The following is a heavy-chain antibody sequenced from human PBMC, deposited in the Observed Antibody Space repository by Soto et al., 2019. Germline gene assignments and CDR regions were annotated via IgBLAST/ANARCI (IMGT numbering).Heavy chain of an antibody. D-gene: IGHD5-12*01. Sequence: QVQLQESGPGLVKPSHTLSLTCTVSGDSVSSSSYYWSWIRQHPGKGLEWIGYIHHSGTTYYNPSLTGRINLSVYTSKTQFSRRLSSVTAADTAVYYCASGLGYKAWGQGTLVTVSS. CDR1: GDSVSSSSYY. CDR3: ASGLGYKA. V-gene: IGHV4-31*03. CDR2: IHHSGTT. J-gene: IGHJ5*02.